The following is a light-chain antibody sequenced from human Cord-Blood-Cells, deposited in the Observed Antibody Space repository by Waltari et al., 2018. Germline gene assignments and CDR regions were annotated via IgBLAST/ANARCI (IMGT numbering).Light chain of an antibody. Sequence: DIQMTQSPSSLSASVGDSVTITCRASQSISSYLNWYQQKPGKAPKLLIYAASSLQSGVPSRFSGSGSGTDFTLTISSLQPEDFATYYGQQSYSTLFTFGPGTKVDIK. V-gene: IGKV1-39*01. CDR3: QQSYSTLFT. CDR1: QSISSY. J-gene: IGKJ3*01. CDR2: AAS.